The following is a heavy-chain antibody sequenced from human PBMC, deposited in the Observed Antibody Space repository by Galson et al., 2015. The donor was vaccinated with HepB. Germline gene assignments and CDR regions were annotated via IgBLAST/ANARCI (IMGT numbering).Heavy chain of an antibody. Sequence: QSGAEVKKPGASVKVSCKASGYTFSDYSITWVRQAPGQGLEWVGWISPYSRYTTYAQKFQGRVTMTTDTSTSTAYMDLRSLRFDDTAVYYCARGAIVVVVGATQNNWFDPWGQGTLVTVSS. CDR2: ISPYSRYT. J-gene: IGHJ5*02. CDR3: ARGAIVVVVGATQNNWFDP. CDR1: GYTFSDYS. V-gene: IGHV1-18*01. D-gene: IGHD2-15*01.